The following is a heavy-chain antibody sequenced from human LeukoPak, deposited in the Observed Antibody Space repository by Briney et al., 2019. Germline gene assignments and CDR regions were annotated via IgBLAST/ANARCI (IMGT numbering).Heavy chain of an antibody. CDR1: GLIFSDSA. J-gene: IGHJ4*02. CDR3: AKGDRGVTVAGTDY. Sequence: GGSLRLSCAASGLIFSDSAIQWVRQASGKGPEWVGRIKNKGNNYATTYSPSVKGRFVISRDDSKSTAYLQMNSLRADDTAVYYCAKGDRGVTVAGTDYWGQGTLVTVSS. D-gene: IGHD6-19*01. CDR2: IKNKGNNYAT. V-gene: IGHV3-73*01.